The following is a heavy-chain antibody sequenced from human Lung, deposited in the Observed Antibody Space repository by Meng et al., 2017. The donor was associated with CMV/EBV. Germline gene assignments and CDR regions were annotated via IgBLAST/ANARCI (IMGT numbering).Heavy chain of an antibody. V-gene: IGHV3-9*01. CDR1: GFTFDDYA. J-gene: IGHJ4*02. Sequence: GGSXRLXCAASGFTFDDYAMHWVRQAPGKGLEWVSGISWNSGSIGYADSVKGRFTISRDNAKNSLYLQMNSLRAEDTALYYCAKLIPSGGSGSYYGGELGDDXGQAXLVTVSS. CDR2: ISWNSGSI. D-gene: IGHD1-26*01. CDR3: AKLIPSGGSGSYYGGELGDD.